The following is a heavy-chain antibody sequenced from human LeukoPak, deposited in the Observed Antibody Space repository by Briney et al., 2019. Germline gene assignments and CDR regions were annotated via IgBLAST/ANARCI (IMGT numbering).Heavy chain of an antibody. Sequence: GGSLRLSCAASGFTFSSYWMGWVRQAPGKGLEWVANIKQDGSEKYYVDSVKGRFTISRDNAKNSLYLQMNSLRAEDTAVYYCARVAGYYGSGTDRRNWYYYYYYMDVWGKGTTVTVSS. J-gene: IGHJ6*03. CDR3: ARVAGYYGSGTDRRNWYYYYYYMDV. CDR2: IKQDGSEK. D-gene: IGHD3-10*01. CDR1: GFTFSSYW. V-gene: IGHV3-7*01.